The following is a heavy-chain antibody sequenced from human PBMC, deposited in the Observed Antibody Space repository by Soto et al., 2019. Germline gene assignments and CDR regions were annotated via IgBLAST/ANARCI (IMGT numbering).Heavy chain of an antibody. V-gene: IGHV3-74*01. CDR3: ARDFGPTIAARVPFDY. CDR1: GFTFNSYW. Sequence: GGSLRLSCAASGFTFNSYWMHWVRQAPGKGLVWVPRINSDESITDYADSVRGRFTISRDNAKNMLYLQMNSLRAEDTAVYYCARDFGPTIAARVPFDYWGQGILVTVS. CDR2: INSDESIT. J-gene: IGHJ4*02. D-gene: IGHD6-6*01.